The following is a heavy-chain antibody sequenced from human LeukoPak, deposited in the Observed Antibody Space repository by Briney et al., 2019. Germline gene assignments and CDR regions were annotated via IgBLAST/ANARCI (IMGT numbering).Heavy chain of an antibody. CDR2: IIPIFGTA. Sequence: AASVKVSCKASGGIFSSYAISWVRQAPGQGLEWMGGIIPIFGTANYAQKFQGRVTITADESTSTAYMELSSLRSEDTAVYYCARGAYYGSGITYGMDVWGKGTTVTVSS. J-gene: IGHJ6*04. CDR3: ARGAYYGSGITYGMDV. CDR1: GGIFSSYA. V-gene: IGHV1-69*13. D-gene: IGHD3-10*01.